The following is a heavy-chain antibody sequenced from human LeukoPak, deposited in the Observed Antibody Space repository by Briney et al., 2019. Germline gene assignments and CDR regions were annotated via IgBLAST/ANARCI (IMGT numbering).Heavy chain of an antibody. J-gene: IGHJ4*02. CDR1: GFTFSSYA. CDR3: ARDPRPPTPKRIAAAAAFDY. V-gene: IGHV3-30-3*01. Sequence: PGRSLRLSCAASGFTFSSYAMHWVRQAPGKGLEWVAGISYDGSNRYYADSVKGRFTISRDNSKNTLYLQMNSLRAEDTAVYYCARDPRPPTPKRIAAAAAFDYWGQGTLVTVSS. CDR2: ISYDGSNR. D-gene: IGHD6-13*01.